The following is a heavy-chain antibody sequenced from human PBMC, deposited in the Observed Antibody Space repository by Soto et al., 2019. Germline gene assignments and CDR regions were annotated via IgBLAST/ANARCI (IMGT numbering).Heavy chain of an antibody. D-gene: IGHD2-2*01. V-gene: IGHV1-18*01. CDR1: GYTFTSYG. Sequence: GASVKVSCKASGYTFTSYGISGVRQAPGQGLEWMGWISAYNGNTNYAQKLQGRVTMTTDTSTSTAYMELRSLRSDDTAVYYCARSRVPAAHDAFDIWGQGTMVTVSS. J-gene: IGHJ3*02. CDR3: ARSRVPAAHDAFDI. CDR2: ISAYNGNT.